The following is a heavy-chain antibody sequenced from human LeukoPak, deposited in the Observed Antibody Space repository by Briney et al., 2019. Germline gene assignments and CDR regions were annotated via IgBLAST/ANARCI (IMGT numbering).Heavy chain of an antibody. CDR2: IKQDGSEK. CDR3: ASWYSIYV. CDR1: GFIFSIYW. D-gene: IGHD6-13*01. J-gene: IGHJ6*02. Sequence: GGSLRLSCAASGFIFSIYWMNWVRQAPGKGLEWVANIKQDGSEKYYVDSVKGRFTISRDNAKNSLYLQMNSLRVEDTAVYYYASWYSIYVWGQGTTVTVSS. V-gene: IGHV3-7*01.